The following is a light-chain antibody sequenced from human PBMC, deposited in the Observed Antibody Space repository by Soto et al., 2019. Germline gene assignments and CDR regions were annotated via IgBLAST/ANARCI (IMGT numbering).Light chain of an antibody. CDR2: GAS. CDR3: QQYNNWPRT. V-gene: IGKV3-15*01. Sequence: EIVITQSPATLSFSPVERATLSCRASHIVNSNLAWYQQKPGQAPRLLIYGASTRATDIPARFSGSGSGTEFTLTISSLQSEDFAVYYCQQYNNWPRTFGQGTKVDI. J-gene: IGKJ1*01. CDR1: HIVNSN.